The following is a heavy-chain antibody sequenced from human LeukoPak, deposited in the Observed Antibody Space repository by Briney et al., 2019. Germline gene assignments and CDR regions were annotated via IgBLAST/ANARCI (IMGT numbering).Heavy chain of an antibody. D-gene: IGHD2-2*01. Sequence: SETLSLTCAVSGYSISSGYYWGWIRQPPGKGLEWIGSIYHSGSTNYNPSLKSRVTISVDTSKNQFSLKLSSVTAADTAVYYCARGRYCSRTSCPGRYFDLWGRGTLVTVSS. CDR1: GYSISSGYY. CDR3: ARGRYCSRTSCPGRYFDL. J-gene: IGHJ2*01. V-gene: IGHV4-38-2*01. CDR2: IYHSGST.